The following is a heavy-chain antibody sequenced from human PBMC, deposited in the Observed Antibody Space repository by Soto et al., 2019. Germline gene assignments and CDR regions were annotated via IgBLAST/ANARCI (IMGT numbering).Heavy chain of an antibody. V-gene: IGHV4-30-2*01. CDR1: GGSISSGGYS. Sequence: LSLTCAVSGGSISSGGYSWSWIRQPPGKGLEWSGYIYHSGSTYYNPSLKSRVTISVDRSKNQFSLKLSSVTAADTAVYYCARAGRRYCSGGSCYSERPFDPWGQGTLVTVSS. CDR3: ARAGRRYCSGGSCYSERPFDP. J-gene: IGHJ5*02. CDR2: IYHSGST. D-gene: IGHD2-15*01.